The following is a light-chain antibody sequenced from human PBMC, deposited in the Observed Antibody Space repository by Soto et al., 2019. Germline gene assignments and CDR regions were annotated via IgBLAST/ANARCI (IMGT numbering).Light chain of an antibody. CDR3: GTWDTSLSAGV. CDR1: SSNIGNNF. CDR2: ENN. J-gene: IGLJ2*01. Sequence: QSVLTQPPSVSAAPGQKVNISCSGSSSNIGNNFVSWYQQLPGTAPKLLIFENNKRPSEIPDRFSGSKSGTSATLGITGLQTGDEADYYCGTWDTSLSAGVFGGGTQLTVL. V-gene: IGLV1-51*02.